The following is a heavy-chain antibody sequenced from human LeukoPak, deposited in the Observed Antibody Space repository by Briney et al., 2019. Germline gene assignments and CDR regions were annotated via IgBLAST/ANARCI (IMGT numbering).Heavy chain of an antibody. CDR3: AKVLRFLEWYPRGDSFDY. J-gene: IGHJ4*02. V-gene: IGHV3-30*18. CDR1: GFTFSSYG. CDR2: ISYDGSNT. D-gene: IGHD3-3*01. Sequence: GGSLRLSCAASGFTFSSYGMHWVRQAPGKGPEWVAVISYDGSNTYYADSVKGRFTISRDKSKNTLYLQMNSLRADDTAVYFCAKVLRFLEWYPRGDSFDYWGQGTLVTVSS.